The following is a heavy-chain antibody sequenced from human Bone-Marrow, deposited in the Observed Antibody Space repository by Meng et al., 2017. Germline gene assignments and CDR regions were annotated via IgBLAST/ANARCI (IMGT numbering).Heavy chain of an antibody. CDR3: ARRVSGSGLTTDWFDP. CDR1: GRATRTGSR. V-gene: IGHV4-4*03. D-gene: IGHD4-17*01. J-gene: IGHJ5*02. Sequence: VPGRGWRLRPPSPPCVCCGRATRTGSRCDWVREPPGKGREWIGEIYHSCSTNYNPSLKSRVTISVDKSKNQFSLKLSSVTAADTAVYYCARRVSGSGLTTDWFDPWGQGTLVTVSS. CDR2: IYHSCST.